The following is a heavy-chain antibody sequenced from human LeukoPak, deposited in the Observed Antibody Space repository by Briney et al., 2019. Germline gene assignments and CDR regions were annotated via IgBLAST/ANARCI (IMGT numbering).Heavy chain of an antibody. CDR3: ARKGFFYYYFDY. V-gene: IGHV4-34*01. D-gene: IGHD2/OR15-2a*01. J-gene: IGHJ4*02. Sequence: SETLSLTCAVYGGSFSGYYWSWIRQPPGKGLEWIGGINHSGSTNYNPSLKSRVTISVDTSKNQFSLKLSSVTAADTAVYYCARKGFFYYYFDYWGQGTLVTVSS. CDR2: INHSGST. CDR1: GGSFSGYY.